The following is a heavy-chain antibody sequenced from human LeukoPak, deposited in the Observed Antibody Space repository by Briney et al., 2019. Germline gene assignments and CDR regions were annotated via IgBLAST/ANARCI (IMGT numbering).Heavy chain of an antibody. J-gene: IGHJ6*03. CDR2: IYTSGSP. V-gene: IGHV4-4*07. CDR1: GGSFSGYY. Sequence: PSETLSLTCAVYGGSFSGYYWSWIRQPSGKGLEWIGRIYTSGSPNYNPSLKGRVTLSVDTSKNQFSLKLSSVTAADTAVYYCARDTYYYDSSGYYPPGYYYYYMDVWGKGTTVTISS. CDR3: ARDTYYYDSSGYYPPGYYYYYMDV. D-gene: IGHD3-22*01.